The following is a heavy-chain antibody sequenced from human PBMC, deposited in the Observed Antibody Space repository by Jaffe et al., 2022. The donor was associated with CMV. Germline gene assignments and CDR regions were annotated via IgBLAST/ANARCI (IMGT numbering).Heavy chain of an antibody. CDR1: GFIFNDAW. Sequence: EVQLVESGGGLVKPGGSLRLSCAASGFIFNDAWMSWVRQAPGKGLEWVGRIKTKTDGGTADYAAPVKGRFTISRDDSKNTVYLQMDSLKTEDTAVYYCTAGVSHYDGYYGMDVWGQGTTVTVSS. D-gene: IGHD1-26*01. CDR3: TAGVSHYDGYYGMDV. V-gene: IGHV3-15*01. CDR2: IKTKTDGGTA. J-gene: IGHJ6*02.